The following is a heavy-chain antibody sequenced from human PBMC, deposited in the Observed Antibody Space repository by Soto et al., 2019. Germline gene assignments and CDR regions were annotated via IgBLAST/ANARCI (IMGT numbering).Heavy chain of an antibody. J-gene: IGHJ4*02. CDR2: IYRGGST. V-gene: IGHV3-53*01. D-gene: IGHD6-13*01. CDR1: GFTVSSNY. CDR3: ARSGYSSSWPGYYFDY. Sequence: GGSLRLSCAASGFTVSSNYMSWVRQAPGKGLDWVSVIYRGGSTYYADSVKGRFTISRDNPKNMLYLQMNSLRAEDTAVYYCARSGYSSSWPGYYFDYWGQGTLVTVSS.